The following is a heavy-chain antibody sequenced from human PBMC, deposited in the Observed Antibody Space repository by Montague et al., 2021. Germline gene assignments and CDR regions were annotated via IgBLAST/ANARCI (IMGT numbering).Heavy chain of an antibody. V-gene: IGHV4-4*02. D-gene: IGHD1-26*01. CDR2: IYHGTT. CDR1: GDSISSKYS. CDR3: AVGSESAWELLHH. J-gene: IGHJ5*02. Sequence: SETLSLTCTVSGDSISSKYSWSWVRQPLGKRLEWIGEIYHGTTSYSPSLKGRLTVSMDTSKNQFSLKLSSVTAADTAIYYCAVGSESAWELLHHWGQGILVTVSS.